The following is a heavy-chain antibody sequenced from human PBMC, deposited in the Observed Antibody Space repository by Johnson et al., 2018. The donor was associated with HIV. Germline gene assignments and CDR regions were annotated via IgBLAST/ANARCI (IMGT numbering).Heavy chain of an antibody. D-gene: IGHD6-19*01. J-gene: IGHJ3*02. CDR1: GFTVSSNY. Sequence: QLVESGGGLVQPGGSLRLSCAASGFTVSSNYMSWVRQAPGKGLEWVSAISGSGGSTYYADSVKGRFTISRDNSKNTLYLQMNSLRDEDTAVYYCAKVPKAVAGTDAFDIWGQGTMVTVSS. V-gene: IGHV3-23*04. CDR2: ISGSGGST. CDR3: AKVPKAVAGTDAFDI.